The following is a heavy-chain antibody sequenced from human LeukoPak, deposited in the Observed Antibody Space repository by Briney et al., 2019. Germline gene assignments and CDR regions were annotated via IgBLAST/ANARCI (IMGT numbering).Heavy chain of an antibody. CDR2: IYTSGST. Sequence: SETLSLTCTVSGNSISSGDNYWSWIRQPAGKGLEWIGRIYTSGSTNYNPSLKSRVTISVDTSKNQFSLKLSSVTAADTAVYYCAREMILGESTPYYYYYYYMDVWGKGTTVTVSS. CDR3: AREMILGESTPYYYYYYYMDV. CDR1: GNSISSGDNY. V-gene: IGHV4-61*02. D-gene: IGHD3-16*01. J-gene: IGHJ6*03.